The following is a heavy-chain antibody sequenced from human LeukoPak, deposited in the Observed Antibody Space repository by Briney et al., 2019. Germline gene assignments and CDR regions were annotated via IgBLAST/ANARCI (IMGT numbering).Heavy chain of an antibody. V-gene: IGHV4-61*02. J-gene: IGHJ4*02. CDR2: ISTGGST. CDR1: GGSISSGDYY. D-gene: IGHD2-15*01. CDR3: ARDPGYCSGGICYGY. Sequence: SETLSLTCTVSGGSISSGDYYWSWIRQPAGKGLEWVGRISTGGSTNYNPSLKSRVTISVDTSNNQFSLKLSSVTAADTAVYYCARDPGYCSGGICYGYWGQGTLVTVSS.